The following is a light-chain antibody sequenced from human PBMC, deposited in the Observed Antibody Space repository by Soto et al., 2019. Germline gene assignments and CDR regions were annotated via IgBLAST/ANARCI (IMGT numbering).Light chain of an antibody. CDR2: DXS. Sequence: DSQMTQSPSSLSASVVDRVTISCXASQGIINALGWYQQKRGQAPKIXXYDXSSLHSGVPSRLSGSGSGTDFTLTISSLQPEDFANYYCQQSYSSPHTFGQGTRLEIK. V-gene: IGKV1-17*01. J-gene: IGKJ5*01. CDR1: QGIINA. CDR3: QQSYSSPHT.